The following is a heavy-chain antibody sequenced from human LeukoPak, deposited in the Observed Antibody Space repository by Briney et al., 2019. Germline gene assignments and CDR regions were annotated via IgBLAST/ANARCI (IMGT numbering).Heavy chain of an antibody. CDR3: ARPAGYPGLNYFDY. V-gene: IGHV4-34*01. Sequence: PSETLSLTRAVYGGSFSGYYWSWIRQPPGKGLEWIGEINHSGSTNYNPSLKSRVTISVDTSKNQFSLKLSSVTAADTAVYYCARPAGYPGLNYFDYWGQGTLVTVSS. CDR1: GGSFSGYY. D-gene: IGHD6-25*01. J-gene: IGHJ4*02. CDR2: INHSGST.